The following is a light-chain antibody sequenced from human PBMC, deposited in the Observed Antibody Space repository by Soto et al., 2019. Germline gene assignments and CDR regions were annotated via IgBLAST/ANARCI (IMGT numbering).Light chain of an antibody. V-gene: IGKV1-5*03. J-gene: IGKJ1*01. CDR3: QHYNSYPWT. CDR1: QSITSW. Sequence: DIQMTQSPSTLSASVGDRVTITCRASQSITSWLAWYQQKPGKAPKLLIHKASSLESGVPSMFSGSGSGTEFTLTISSLQPDDFATYYCQHYNSYPWTFGQGTKVDIK. CDR2: KAS.